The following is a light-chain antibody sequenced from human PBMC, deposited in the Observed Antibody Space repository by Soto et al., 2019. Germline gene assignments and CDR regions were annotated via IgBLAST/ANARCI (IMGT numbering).Light chain of an antibody. V-gene: IGLV1-47*02. Sequence: QSVLTQPPSASGTPGQRVTISCSGSDSNIGNNNAYWYQHVPGTAPKLIIHHNSLRPSWVPDRFSGSKSGTSASLAISGLQSDDESDYYCAAWDDSLGAVVFGGGTQLTVL. CDR2: HNS. CDR3: AAWDDSLGAVV. CDR1: DSNIGNNN. J-gene: IGLJ2*01.